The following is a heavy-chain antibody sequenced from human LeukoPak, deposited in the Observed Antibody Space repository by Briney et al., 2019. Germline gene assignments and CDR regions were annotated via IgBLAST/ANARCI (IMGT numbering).Heavy chain of an antibody. CDR2: TSSSSSYI. J-gene: IGHJ4*02. V-gene: IGHV3-21*01. Sequence: PGGSLRLSCAASGFTFSSYSMNWVRQAPGKGLEWVSSTSSSSSYIYYADSVKGRFTISRDNAKNSLYLQMNSLRAEDTAVYYCARDFLDDSSWFDYWGQGTLVTVSS. D-gene: IGHD3-22*01. CDR1: GFTFSSYS. CDR3: ARDFLDDSSWFDY.